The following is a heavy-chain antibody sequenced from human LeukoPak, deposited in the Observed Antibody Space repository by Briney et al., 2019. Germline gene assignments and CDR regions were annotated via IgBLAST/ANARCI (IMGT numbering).Heavy chain of an antibody. CDR3: GRGKLELTILDF. CDR1: GGSIGSGHYY. D-gene: IGHD1-7*01. J-gene: IGHJ4*02. CDR2: IDISGST. V-gene: IGHV4-61*02. Sequence: SQTLSLTCTVSGGSIGSGHYYWSWIRQPAGKGLEWIGRIDISGSTYYNPSLKSRVTISVDTSKNQFSLKLNSVTAADTAVYFCGRGKLELTILDFWGQGTLVTVPP.